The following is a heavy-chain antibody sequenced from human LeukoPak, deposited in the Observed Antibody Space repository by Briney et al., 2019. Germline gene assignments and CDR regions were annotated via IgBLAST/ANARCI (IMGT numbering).Heavy chain of an antibody. Sequence: PSETLSLTCAVYGGSFSGYYWSWIRQPPGKGLEWIGEINHSGSTNYNPSLKSRVTISVDTSKNQFSLKLSSVTAADTAVYYCASPSRPEYCSSTSCGMDVWGQGTTVTVSS. CDR3: ASPSRPEYCSSTSCGMDV. CDR1: GGSFSGYY. V-gene: IGHV4-34*01. J-gene: IGHJ6*02. CDR2: INHSGST. D-gene: IGHD2-2*01.